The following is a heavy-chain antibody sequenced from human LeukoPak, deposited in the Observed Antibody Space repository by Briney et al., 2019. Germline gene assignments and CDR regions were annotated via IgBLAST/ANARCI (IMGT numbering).Heavy chain of an antibody. D-gene: IGHD4-17*01. Sequence: SGGSLRLSCAASGFTFSNNWMTWVRQAPGKGLEWVASVKKDASEKYYVDSVKGRFTISRDNAKNSLYLQMNSLRVEDTAVYYCAKEAGQDYGALDAFDVWGQGTMVTVSS. CDR2: VKKDASEK. CDR1: GFTFSNNW. J-gene: IGHJ3*01. CDR3: AKEAGQDYGALDAFDV. V-gene: IGHV3-7*01.